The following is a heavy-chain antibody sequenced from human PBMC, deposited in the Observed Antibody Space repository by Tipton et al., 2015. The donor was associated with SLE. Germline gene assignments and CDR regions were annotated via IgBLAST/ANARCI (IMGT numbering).Heavy chain of an antibody. Sequence: TLSLTCTVSGYSISSGYYWSWIRQPPGKGLAWIGNIHYTGRASYNPSLNSRVSLSIEPSRRQFSLKLTSVTAADTAVYYCASAFGCNAGVCFPFDFWGQGTLITVSS. CDR1: GYSISSGYY. CDR3: ASAFGCNAGVCFPFDF. J-gene: IGHJ4*02. CDR2: IHYTGRA. D-gene: IGHD2-21*02. V-gene: IGHV4-38-2*02.